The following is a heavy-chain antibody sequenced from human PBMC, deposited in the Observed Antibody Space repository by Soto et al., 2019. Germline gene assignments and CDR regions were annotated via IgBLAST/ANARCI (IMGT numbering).Heavy chain of an antibody. J-gene: IGHJ6*02. D-gene: IGHD2-2*02. CDR3: ARGEGYCSSTSCYNYGMDV. CDR2: INHSGST. V-gene: IGHV4-34*01. CDR1: GGSFSGYY. Sequence: SETLSLTCAVYGGSFSGYYWGWIRQPPGKGLEWIGEINHSGSTNYNPSLKSRVTISVDTSKNQFSLKLSSVTAADTAVYYCARGEGYCSSTSCYNYGMDVWGQGTTVTVSS.